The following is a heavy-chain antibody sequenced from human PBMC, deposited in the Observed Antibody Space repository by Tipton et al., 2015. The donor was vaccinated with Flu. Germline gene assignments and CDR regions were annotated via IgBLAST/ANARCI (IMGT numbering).Heavy chain of an antibody. J-gene: IGHJ4*02. V-gene: IGHV3-33*01. CDR3: ARDISARRLDY. D-gene: IGHD6-6*01. Sequence: QMQLVQSGGGVVQPGRSLRLSCAASGFTFSSYGMHWVRQAPGKGLEWVAVIWYDGSNKYYADSVKGRFTISRDNSKNTLYLQMNSLRAEDTAVYYCARDISARRLDYWGQGTLVTVSS. CDR2: IWYDGSNK. CDR1: GFTFSSYG.